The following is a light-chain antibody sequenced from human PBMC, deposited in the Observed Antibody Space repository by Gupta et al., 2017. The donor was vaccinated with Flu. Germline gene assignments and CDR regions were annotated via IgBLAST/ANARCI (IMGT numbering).Light chain of an antibody. CDR2: DDS. V-gene: IGLV3-21*02. J-gene: IGLJ3*02. Sequence: SYLLTQPPSVSVAPGQTASIPCEGNNIGRKSVHWYQQKPGQAPVLVGYDDSDRPSGIPARFSGSNSVNTAKLTIGRVEAGDEADYFGQVWDSYSDHGVFGGGTKVTV. CDR1: NIGRKS. CDR3: QVWDSYSDHGV.